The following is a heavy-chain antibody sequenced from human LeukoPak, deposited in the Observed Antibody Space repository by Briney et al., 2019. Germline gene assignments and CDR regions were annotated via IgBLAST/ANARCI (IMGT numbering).Heavy chain of an antibody. CDR1: GFTFDDYA. J-gene: IGHJ3*02. Sequence: QSGGSLRLSCAASGFTFDDYAMHWVRQAPGKGLEWVSGISWNSGSIGYADSVKGRFTISRDNAKNSLYLQMNSLRAEDTALYYCAKDMHQNDAFDIWGQGTMVTVSS. CDR3: AKDMHQNDAFDI. V-gene: IGHV3-9*01. CDR2: ISWNSGSI. D-gene: IGHD2-2*01.